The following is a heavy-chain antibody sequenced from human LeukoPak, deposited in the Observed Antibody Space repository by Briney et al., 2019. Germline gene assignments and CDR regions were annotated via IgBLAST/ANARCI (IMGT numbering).Heavy chain of an antibody. Sequence: ASVKVSCKASGYTFTGYFMHWVRQVPGLGPEWLGRINLNSGGTNYAQKFQGRVIMTRDTSISTAYMELSSLRSDDTAVYYCARVTYGSGDYYYMDVWGKGTTVTVSS. CDR2: INLNSGGT. J-gene: IGHJ6*03. D-gene: IGHD3-10*01. CDR1: GYTFTGYF. V-gene: IGHV1-2*06. CDR3: ARVTYGSGDYYYMDV.